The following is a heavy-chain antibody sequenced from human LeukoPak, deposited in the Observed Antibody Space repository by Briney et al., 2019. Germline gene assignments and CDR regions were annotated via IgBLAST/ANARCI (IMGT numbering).Heavy chain of an antibody. CDR3: AHRLGQQVTAFDY. D-gene: IGHD6-13*01. V-gene: IGHV2-5*01. CDR2: IYWNADE. Sequence: SGPMLVKPTQTLTLSCTFSGFSLSTSGVGVGWIRQLPGMAPECIALIYWNADEHYSPSLKPRLTITKDTSKNQVVLTMTNMDPVDTATYYCAHRLGQQVTAFDYWGQGTLVTVSS. CDR1: GFSLSTSGVG. J-gene: IGHJ4*02.